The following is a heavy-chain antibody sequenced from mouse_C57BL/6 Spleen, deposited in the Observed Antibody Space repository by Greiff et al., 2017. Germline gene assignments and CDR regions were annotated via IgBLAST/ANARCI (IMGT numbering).Heavy chain of an antibody. CDR2: ISSGGSYT. D-gene: IGHD1-1*01. CDR3: ARTPSYYGRSYFDD. Sequence: EVQRVESGGDLVKPGGSLKLSCAASGFTFSSYGMSWVRQTPDKRLEWVATISSGGSYTYYPDSVKGRFTISRDNAKNTLYLQMSSLKSEDTAMYYCARTPSYYGRSYFDDWGQGTTLTVSS. CDR1: GFTFSSYG. V-gene: IGHV5-6*01. J-gene: IGHJ2*01.